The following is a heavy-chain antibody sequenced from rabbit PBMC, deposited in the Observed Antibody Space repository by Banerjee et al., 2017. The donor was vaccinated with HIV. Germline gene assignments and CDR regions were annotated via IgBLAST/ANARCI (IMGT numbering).Heavy chain of an antibody. CDR3: ARDLAGVIGWNFNL. J-gene: IGHJ4*01. D-gene: IGHD4-1*01. CDR2: IYIGSGST. Sequence: QEQLVESGGGLVQPGGSLKLSCKASGFDFSTYGVNWVRQAPGKGLEWIGCIYIGSGSTYYASWAKGRFTISKTSSTTVTLQLNSLTAADTATYFCARDLAGVIGWNFNLWGQGTLVTVS. V-gene: IGHV1S45*01. CDR1: GFDFSTYG.